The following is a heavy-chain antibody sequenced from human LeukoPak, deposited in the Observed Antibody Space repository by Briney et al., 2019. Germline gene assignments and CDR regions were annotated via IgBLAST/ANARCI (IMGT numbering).Heavy chain of an antibody. Sequence: ASVKVSCKASGYXYTGYYMHWVRQAPGQGLEWMGWINPNSGGTNYAQKFQGRVTVTRDTSISTAYMELSRLKSDDTAVYYCARGGQSRFLEWLSFDLDVWGQGTTVTVSS. CDR2: INPNSGGT. CDR3: ARGGQSRFLEWLSFDLDV. J-gene: IGHJ6*02. D-gene: IGHD3-3*01. CDR1: GYXYTGYY. V-gene: IGHV1-2*02.